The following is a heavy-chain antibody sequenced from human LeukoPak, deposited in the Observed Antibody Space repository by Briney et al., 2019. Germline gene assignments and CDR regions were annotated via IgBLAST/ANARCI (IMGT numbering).Heavy chain of an antibody. CDR1: GYTYTTDG. CDR2: IDTYSGKT. J-gene: IGHJ4*02. V-gene: IGHV1-18*01. Sequence: ASVKVSCKASGYTYTTDGISWVRQAPGQGLEWMGWIDTYSGKTNYAQKFQGRVTMTSDTSTSTAYMELRSLRSDDSAVYYCAGEYCSGGSCRQGSDYWGQGTLVTVSS. D-gene: IGHD2-15*01. CDR3: AGEYCSGGSCRQGSDY.